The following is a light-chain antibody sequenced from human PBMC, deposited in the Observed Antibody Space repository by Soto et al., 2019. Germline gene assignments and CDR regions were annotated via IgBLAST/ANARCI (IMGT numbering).Light chain of an antibody. Sequence: DIVLTQSPGTLSLSPGERATLSCRASQSIGNNYLAWYQQKPGQAPRLLIYGASIRAIDIPDRFSDSGSGTDFTLTISGLEPEDFAVYYCQHYGSSYTFGQGTKVEIK. V-gene: IGKV3-20*01. J-gene: IGKJ2*01. CDR1: QSIGNNY. CDR2: GAS. CDR3: QHYGSSYT.